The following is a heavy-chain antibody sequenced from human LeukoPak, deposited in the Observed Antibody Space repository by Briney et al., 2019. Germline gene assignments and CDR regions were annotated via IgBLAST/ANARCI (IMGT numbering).Heavy chain of an antibody. D-gene: IGHD6-6*01. CDR3: ARDKSSSFWFDP. Sequence: SQTLSLTCTVSGGSISSGSYYWSWIRQPAGKGLEWIGRIYTSGSTNCNPSLKSRVTISVDTSKNQFSLKLSSVTAADTAVYYCARDKSSSFWFDPWGQGTLVTVSS. J-gene: IGHJ5*02. V-gene: IGHV4-61*02. CDR1: GGSISSGSYY. CDR2: IYTSGST.